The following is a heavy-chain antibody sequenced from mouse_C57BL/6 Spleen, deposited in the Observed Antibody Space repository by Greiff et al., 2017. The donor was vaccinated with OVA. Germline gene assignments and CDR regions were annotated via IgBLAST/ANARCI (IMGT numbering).Heavy chain of an antibody. CDR1: GFTFSSYG. D-gene: IGHD2-1*01. CDR3: ARHFGNYDYFDY. Sequence: EVHLVESGGDLVKPGGSLKLSCAASGFTFSSYGMSWVRQTPDKRLEWVATISSGGSYTYYPDSVKGRFTISRDNAKNTLYLQMSSLKSEDTAMYYCARHFGNYDYFDYWGQGTTLTVSS. V-gene: IGHV5-6*01. J-gene: IGHJ2*01. CDR2: ISSGGSYT.